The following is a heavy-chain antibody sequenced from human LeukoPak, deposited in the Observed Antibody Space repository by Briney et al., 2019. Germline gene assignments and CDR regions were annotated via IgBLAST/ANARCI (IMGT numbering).Heavy chain of an antibody. J-gene: IGHJ4*02. V-gene: IGHV3-23*01. Sequence: PGGSLRLSCAASGFTVSSNYMSWVRQAPGKGLEWVSAISGSGGSTYYADSVKGRFTISRDNSKNTLYLQMNSLRAEDTAVYYCAKIRIAAAGRVYWGQGTLVTVSS. CDR3: AKIRIAAAGRVY. CDR1: GFTVSSNY. CDR2: ISGSGGST. D-gene: IGHD6-13*01.